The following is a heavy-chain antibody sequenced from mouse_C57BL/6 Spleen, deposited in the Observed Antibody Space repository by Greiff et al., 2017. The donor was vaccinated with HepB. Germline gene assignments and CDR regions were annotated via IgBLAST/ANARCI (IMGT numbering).Heavy chain of an antibody. V-gene: IGHV1-82*01. Sequence: VKLMESGPELVKPGASVKISCKASGYAFSSSWMNWVKQRPGKGLEWIGRIYPGDGDTNYNGKFKGKATLTADKSSSTAYMQLSSLTSEDSAVYFCVREDVGYFDVWGTGTTVAVSS. CDR2: IYPGDGDT. CDR3: VREDVGYFDV. J-gene: IGHJ1*03. CDR1: GYAFSSSW.